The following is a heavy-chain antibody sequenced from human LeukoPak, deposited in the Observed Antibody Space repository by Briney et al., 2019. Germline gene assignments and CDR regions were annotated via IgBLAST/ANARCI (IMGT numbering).Heavy chain of an antibody. V-gene: IGHV3-74*01. Sequence: PGGSLRLSCAASGFTFSSYWMHWVRQAPGKGLVWVSRINSDGSSTSYADSVKGRFTISRDNAKNTLYLQMNSLRAEDTAVYYCARGYNYGHGLFDSWGQGTLVTVSS. CDR2: INSDGSST. CDR3: ARGYNYGHGLFDS. D-gene: IGHD5-18*01. CDR1: GFTFSSYW. J-gene: IGHJ4*02.